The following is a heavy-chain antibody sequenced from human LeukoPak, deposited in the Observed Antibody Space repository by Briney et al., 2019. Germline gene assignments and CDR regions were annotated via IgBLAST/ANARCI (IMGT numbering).Heavy chain of an antibody. CDR1: GGSISSSSYY. Sequence: PSETLSLTCTVSGGSISSSSYYWGWIRQPPGKGLEWIGSIYYSGSTYYNPSLKSRVTISVDTSKNQFSLKLSSVTAADTAVYYCARGSAYQSHYDILTGYAIFDYWGQGTLVTVSS. CDR2: IYYSGST. CDR3: ARGSAYQSHYDILTGYAIFDY. D-gene: IGHD3-9*01. J-gene: IGHJ4*02. V-gene: IGHV4-39*07.